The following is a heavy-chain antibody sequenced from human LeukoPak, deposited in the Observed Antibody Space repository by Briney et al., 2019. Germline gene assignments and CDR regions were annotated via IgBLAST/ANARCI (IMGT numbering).Heavy chain of an antibody. Sequence: GSLRLSCAASGFNFKTYTLTWVCQAPGKRPEWLSSITAGDGATYYADSVRGRFTISRDYSRNTVYLHLSGLRAEDTAVYYCARDRSTDAISEFWGQGTLVAVSS. CDR3: ARDRSTDAISEF. V-gene: IGHV3-23*01. CDR1: GFNFKTYT. D-gene: IGHD1-1*01. CDR2: ITAGDGAT. J-gene: IGHJ4*02.